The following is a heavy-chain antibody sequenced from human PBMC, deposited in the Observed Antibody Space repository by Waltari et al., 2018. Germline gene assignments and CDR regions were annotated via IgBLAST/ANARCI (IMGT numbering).Heavy chain of an antibody. J-gene: IGHJ4*03. CDR1: GGSISGYY. CDR2: IGGTSGST. V-gene: IGHV4-59*12. Sequence: QVQLQESGPGLVKPSETLSLTCAVSGGSISGYYWNWIRQTPGKGLEWIGYIGGTSGSTYYNPSLKSRVTISTDTSKNQFALKVGSGTAAGTAVYYCARADGLDSWGQGVVVTVSS. D-gene: IGHD3-16*01. CDR3: ARADGLDS.